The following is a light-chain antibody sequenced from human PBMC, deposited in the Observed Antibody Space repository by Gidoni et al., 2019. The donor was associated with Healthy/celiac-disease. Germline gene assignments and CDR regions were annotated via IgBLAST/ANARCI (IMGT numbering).Light chain of an antibody. J-gene: IGKJ2*01. V-gene: IGKV3-11*01. CDR2: DAS. CDR3: QQRSNWPGT. CDR1: QRVSSY. Sequence: EIVLTQSPAPLSWSPGERATLTCRASQRVSSYLAWYQQKPGQAPRLLIYDASNMATGIPARFSGSGSGTDFTLTISSLEPEDFAVYYCQQRSNWPGTFGQGTKLEIK.